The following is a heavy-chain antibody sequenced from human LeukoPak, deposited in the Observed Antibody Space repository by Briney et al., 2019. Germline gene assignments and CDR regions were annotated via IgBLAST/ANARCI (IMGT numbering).Heavy chain of an antibody. Sequence: GGSLRLSCAASGFTVSSNYMSWVRQAPGKGLEWVSVIYSGGSTYYADSVKGRFTISRDNSKNTLYLQMNSLRAEDTAVYYCARQYYSYGNAFDIWGQGTMVTVSS. CDR2: IYSGGST. CDR1: GFTVSSNY. V-gene: IGHV3-53*01. CDR3: ARQYYSYGNAFDI. D-gene: IGHD5-18*01. J-gene: IGHJ3*02.